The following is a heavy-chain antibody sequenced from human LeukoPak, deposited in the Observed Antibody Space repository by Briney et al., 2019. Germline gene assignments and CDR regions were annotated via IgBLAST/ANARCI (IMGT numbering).Heavy chain of an antibody. CDR1: GFSFGDYA. CDR2: IRSKAYRGAT. CDR3: TSVSDTSADYHSGIDY. D-gene: IGHD3-22*01. Sequence: GRSLRLSWIACGFSFGDYAMSWVRQAPGKGLEWVGFIRSKAYRGATKNAASVKDRFTISRDDSKSIAYLQMNSLKTEDTAIYYCTSVSDTSADYHSGIDYWGQGTLVTVSS. V-gene: IGHV3-49*04. J-gene: IGHJ4*02.